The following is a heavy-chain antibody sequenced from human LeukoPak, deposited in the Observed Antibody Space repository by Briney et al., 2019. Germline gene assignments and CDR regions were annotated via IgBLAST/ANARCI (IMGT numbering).Heavy chain of an antibody. Sequence: GGSLRLSCETSGFTFSSYEMNWVRQAPGKELEWVSYISSSGSTFYYAASVKGRFTISRDDAKNSLYLRMNSLRVEDTAVYYCATGGLDYWGQGTLVTVSS. CDR1: GFTFSSYE. J-gene: IGHJ4*02. CDR3: ATGGLDY. V-gene: IGHV3-48*03. CDR2: ISSSGSTF.